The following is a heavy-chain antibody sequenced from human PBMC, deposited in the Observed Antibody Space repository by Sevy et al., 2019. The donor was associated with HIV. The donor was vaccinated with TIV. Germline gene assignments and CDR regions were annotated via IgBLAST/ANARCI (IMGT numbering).Heavy chain of an antibody. V-gene: IGHV3-23*05. CDR3: AKDGAPYCTGGICFPYWYFDL. CDR1: GFTFSTYA. J-gene: IGHJ2*01. Sequence: GGSLRLSCAASGFTFSTYAMGWVRQAPGKGLEWVSGISNSGNAIYYEGSVEGRFTISRDNSKSTLFLEMNNLRAEDTAVYYCAKDGAPYCTGGICFPYWYFDLWGRGALVTVSS. D-gene: IGHD2-8*02. CDR2: ISNSGNAI.